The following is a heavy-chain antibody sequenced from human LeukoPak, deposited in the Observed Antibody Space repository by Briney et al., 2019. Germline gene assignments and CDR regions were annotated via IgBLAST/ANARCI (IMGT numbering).Heavy chain of an antibody. Sequence: SETLSLTCTVSGGSISSGSYYWSWIRQHPGKGLEWIGYIYYSGSTYYNPSLKSRVTISVDTSRNQFSLRLSSVTAADTAVYYCARRSEYHWFDPWGQGTLVTVSS. J-gene: IGHJ5*02. CDR1: GGSISSGSYY. CDR2: IYYSGST. V-gene: IGHV4-31*03. CDR3: ARRSEYHWFDP. D-gene: IGHD2-2*01.